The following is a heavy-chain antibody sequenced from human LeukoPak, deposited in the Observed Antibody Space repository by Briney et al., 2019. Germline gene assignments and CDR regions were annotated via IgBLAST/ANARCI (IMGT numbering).Heavy chain of an antibody. CDR1: GFTFSSYA. V-gene: IGHV3-23*01. CDR2: ISGSGGST. Sequence: GGSLRLSCAASGFTFSSYAMSWVRQAPGKGLEWVSSISGSGGSTYYADSVKGRFTISRDNSKNTLYLQMYSLRAEDTAVYYCAKVEGASKASVYWGQGALVTVSS. J-gene: IGHJ4*02. D-gene: IGHD1-1*01. CDR3: AKVEGASKASVY.